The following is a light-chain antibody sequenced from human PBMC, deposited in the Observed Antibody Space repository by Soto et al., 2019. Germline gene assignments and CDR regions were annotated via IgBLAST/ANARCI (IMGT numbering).Light chain of an antibody. CDR1: QRVPFSY. V-gene: IGKV3D-20*02. J-gene: IGKJ5*01. Sequence: LSDSLWDRATYFSRASQRVPFSYLAWCRQKPGQAPRLLIYGASSRATGVPARFSGSGSATDFTLTISRLEPEDFAVYYCQQRSKSTITFGQGTRLEIK. CDR3: QQRSKSTIT. CDR2: GAS.